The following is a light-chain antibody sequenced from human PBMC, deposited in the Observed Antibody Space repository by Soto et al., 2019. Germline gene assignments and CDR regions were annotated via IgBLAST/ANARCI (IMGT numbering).Light chain of an antibody. CDR1: MRDVGAYNL. CDR2: EVR. J-gene: IGLJ1*01. Sequence: QSVLTQPASVSGSPGQSITISCAGTMRDVGAYNLVSWYQQHPGRAPQLIIYEVRNRPSGISFRFSGSKSGNTASLTISGLQAGDEADYYCCSYAGFTTYVFGSGTKVTVL. V-gene: IGLV2-23*02. CDR3: CSYAGFTTYV.